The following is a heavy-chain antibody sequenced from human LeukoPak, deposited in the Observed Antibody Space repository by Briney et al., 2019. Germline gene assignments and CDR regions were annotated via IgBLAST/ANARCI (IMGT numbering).Heavy chain of an antibody. Sequence: SETLSLTCTVSGYSISALANWGWIRQSPGKGLEWIGRVYTSGSTNYNPSLKSRVTVSVDTSKNQFSLKLSSVTAADTAVYYCARATTSYYMDVWGKGTTVTVSS. V-gene: IGHV4-38-2*02. CDR2: VYTSGST. D-gene: IGHD1-14*01. J-gene: IGHJ6*03. CDR1: GYSISALAN. CDR3: ARATTSYYMDV.